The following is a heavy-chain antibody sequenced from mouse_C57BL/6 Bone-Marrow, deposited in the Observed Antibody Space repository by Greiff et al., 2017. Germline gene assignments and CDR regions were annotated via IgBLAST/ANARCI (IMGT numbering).Heavy chain of an antibody. Sequence: QVQLQQPGAELVKPGASVKLSCKASGYTFTSYWMQWVKQRPGQGLEWIGESDPSDSYTNYNQKFKGKATLTVDTSSSTAYMQLSSLTSEDSAVYYGARDGYEFAYWGQGTLVTVSA. CDR2: SDPSDSYT. CDR3: ARDGYEFAY. V-gene: IGHV1-50*01. D-gene: IGHD2-2*01. CDR1: GYTFTSYW. J-gene: IGHJ3*01.